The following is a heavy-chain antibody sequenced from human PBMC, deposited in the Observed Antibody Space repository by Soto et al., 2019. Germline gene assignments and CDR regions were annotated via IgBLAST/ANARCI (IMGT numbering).Heavy chain of an antibody. Sequence: ASAKVSCKASGYSLTGNYLQSARQEQRQGLEWMGWINPNSGGTTYAQKFQGWVTMTRDTYISTAYMELSRLRSDETAVYYCATSRRYYYDTSGPDAFDIWGQGTMVT. V-gene: IGHV1-2*04. CDR2: INPNSGGT. CDR1: GYSLTGNY. CDR3: ATSRRYYYDTSGPDAFDI. D-gene: IGHD3-22*01. J-gene: IGHJ3*02.